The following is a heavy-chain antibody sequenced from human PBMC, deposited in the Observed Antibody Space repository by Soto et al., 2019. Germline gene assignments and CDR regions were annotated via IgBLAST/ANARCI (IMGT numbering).Heavy chain of an antibody. J-gene: IGHJ5*02. Sequence: SETLSLTCAVYGGSFSGYYWTWIRQPPGTGLEWIGEINHSGSTNYNPSLKSRVTISVDTSKNQFSLKLTSVTAADTAVYYCARRSSSRTYNWFDPWGQGTLVTVS. CDR3: ARRSSSRTYNWFDP. V-gene: IGHV4-34*01. D-gene: IGHD6-13*01. CDR1: GGSFSGYY. CDR2: INHSGST.